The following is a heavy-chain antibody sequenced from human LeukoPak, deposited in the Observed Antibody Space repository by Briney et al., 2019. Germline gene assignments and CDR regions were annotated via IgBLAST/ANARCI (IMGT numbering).Heavy chain of an antibody. CDR2: ISYDGSNK. CDR1: GFTFSSYA. Sequence: GRSLRLSCAASGFTFSSYAMHWVRQAPGKGLEWVAVISYDGSNKYYADSVKGRFTISRDNSKNTLYLQMNSLRAEDTAVYYCARDDGCSSTSCYTVEIDYWGQGTLVTVSS. CDR3: ARDDGCSSTSCYTVEIDY. V-gene: IGHV3-30*04. D-gene: IGHD2-2*02. J-gene: IGHJ4*02.